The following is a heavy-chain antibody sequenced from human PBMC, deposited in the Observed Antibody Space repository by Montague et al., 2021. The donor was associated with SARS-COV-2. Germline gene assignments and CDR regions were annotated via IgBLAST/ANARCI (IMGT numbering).Heavy chain of an antibody. CDR3: ARGRVTRAGFDY. CDR2: NYLHGNA. Sequence: SETLSLTCTVSGFSIGTGYYWGWIRQSPGKGLEWIGSNYLHGNAYYNPSPNSRVTISLDTANNQFSLRLTSVTTSAAAAYYCARGRVTRAGFDYWGQGTRVIVSS. J-gene: IGHJ4*02. D-gene: IGHD2-21*02. V-gene: IGHV4-38-2*02. CDR1: GFSIGTGYY.